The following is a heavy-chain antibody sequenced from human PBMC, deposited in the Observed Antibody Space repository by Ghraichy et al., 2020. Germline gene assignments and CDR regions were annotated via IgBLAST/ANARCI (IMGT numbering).Heavy chain of an antibody. J-gene: IGHJ4*02. CDR1: GFIVSNTY. D-gene: IGHD5-18*01. V-gene: IGHV3-53*01. Sequence: GGSLRLSCAASGFIVSNTYMSWVRQAPGKGLEGVSIIYKGGGTFYAVSVKGRFTISRDISKNTVYLQMNSLRAEDTAVYYCARAHWGYSYGNSFAYWGQGTLIAVSS. CDR2: IYKGGGT. CDR3: ARAHWGYSYGNSFAY.